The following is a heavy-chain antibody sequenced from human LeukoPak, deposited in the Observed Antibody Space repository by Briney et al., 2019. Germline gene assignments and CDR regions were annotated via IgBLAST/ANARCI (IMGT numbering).Heavy chain of an antibody. V-gene: IGHV3-15*01. CDR2: IKSQTDGGTT. D-gene: IGHD3-22*01. CDR3: TTDMSYDSSGYYYYAAFDI. Sequence: GGSLRLSCAASGFTFSNAWMTWVRQAPGKGLEWVGRIKSQTDGGTTDYAAPVKGRFTVSRDDSKNTLYLQMNSLKTEDTAVYYCTTDMSYDSSGYYYYAAFDIWGQGTMVTVSS. CDR1: GFTFSNAW. J-gene: IGHJ3*02.